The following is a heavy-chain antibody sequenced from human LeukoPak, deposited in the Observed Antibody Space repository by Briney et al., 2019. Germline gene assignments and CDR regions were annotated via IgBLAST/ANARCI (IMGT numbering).Heavy chain of an antibody. CDR2: FSKNSGYM. J-gene: IGHJ3*02. Sequence: GGSLRLSCTASGYTFCSYSTNWVRQSPGKGLECVSSFSKNSGYMYYIDSVKGRFTISRDNAKNSMFLQLNSLRAENTAVYYCARCSMVDANDAFDIWGQGTMVTVSS. CDR3: ARCSMVDANDAFDI. D-gene: IGHD2-15*01. CDR1: GYTFCSYS. V-gene: IGHV3-21*01.